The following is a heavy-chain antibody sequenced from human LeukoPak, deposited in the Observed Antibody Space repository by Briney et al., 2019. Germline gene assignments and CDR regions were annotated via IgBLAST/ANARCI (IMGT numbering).Heavy chain of an antibody. Sequence: SETLSLTCAVYGGSFSGYFWSWIRQPPGKGLEWIGEINHSSRSTNWNPSLKSRVTISLDTSKKQFSLKLNSVTAADTAVYYCARHLGQWLVGDNWFDPWGQGTLVTVSS. CDR3: ARHLGQWLVGDNWFDP. CDR1: GGSFSGYF. J-gene: IGHJ5*02. D-gene: IGHD6-19*01. V-gene: IGHV4-34*01. CDR2: INHSSRST.